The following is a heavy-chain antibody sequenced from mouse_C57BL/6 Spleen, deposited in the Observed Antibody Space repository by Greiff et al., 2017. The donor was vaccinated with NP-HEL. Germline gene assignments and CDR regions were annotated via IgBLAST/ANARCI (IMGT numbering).Heavy chain of an antibody. V-gene: IGHV1-80*01. J-gene: IGHJ2*01. CDR3: ARDYYYGSLDY. Sequence: QVHVKQSGAELVKPGASVKISCKASGYAFSSYWMNWVKQRPGKGLEWIGQIYPGDGDTNYNGKFKGKATLTADKSSSTAYMQLSSLTSEDSAVYFCARDYYYGSLDYWGQGTTLTVSS. D-gene: IGHD1-1*01. CDR2: IYPGDGDT. CDR1: GYAFSSYW.